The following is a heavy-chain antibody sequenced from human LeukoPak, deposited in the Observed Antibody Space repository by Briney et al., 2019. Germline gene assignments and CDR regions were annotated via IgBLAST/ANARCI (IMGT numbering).Heavy chain of an antibody. J-gene: IGHJ6*02. Sequence: AGGSLRLSCAASGFTFSSYAMSWVRQAPGKGLEWVSAISGSGGSTYYADSVKGRFTISRDNSKNTLYLQMNSLRAEDTAVYYCAKPIGPYYYYGMDVWGQGTTVTVSS. CDR3: AKPIGPYYYYGMDV. CDR1: GFTFSSYA. V-gene: IGHV3-23*01. D-gene: IGHD3/OR15-3a*01. CDR2: ISGSGGST.